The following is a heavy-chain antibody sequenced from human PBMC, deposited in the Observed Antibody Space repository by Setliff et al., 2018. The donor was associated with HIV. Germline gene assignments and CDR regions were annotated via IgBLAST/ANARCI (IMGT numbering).Heavy chain of an antibody. CDR3: ATSSSWSTFDY. J-gene: IGHJ4*02. D-gene: IGHD6-19*01. Sequence: PSETLSLTCAVSGGSISSNTWWSWVRQPPGKGLEWIVEISHSGSTNYNPSLKSRVTISVDKSKNQFSLRLSSVTAADTAVYYCATSSSWSTFDYWGQGTLVTVSS. CDR1: GGSISSNTW. CDR2: ISHSGST. V-gene: IGHV4-4*02.